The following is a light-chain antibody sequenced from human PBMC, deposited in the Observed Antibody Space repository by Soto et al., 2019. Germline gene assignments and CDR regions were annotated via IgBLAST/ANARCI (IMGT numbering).Light chain of an antibody. CDR2: NNN. Sequence: QSVLTQPPSASGTPGQRVTISCSGSNSNIGSNTVSWYQQLPGTAPKVLIYNNNQRPSGVPDRFSVSKSGTSASLAISGLQSEDEADYYCATWDDSLNGGVFGGGTKLTVL. CDR3: ATWDDSLNGGV. V-gene: IGLV1-44*01. J-gene: IGLJ3*02. CDR1: NSNIGSNT.